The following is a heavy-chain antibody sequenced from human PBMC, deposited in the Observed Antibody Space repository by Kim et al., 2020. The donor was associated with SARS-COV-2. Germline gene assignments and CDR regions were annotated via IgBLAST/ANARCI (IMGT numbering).Heavy chain of an antibody. CDR3: ARRGIAARHFDY. V-gene: IGHV3-23*01. J-gene: IGHJ4*02. Sequence: YYADSVRGRFTISRDNSKNMLYLQMNSLGAEDTAVYYCARRGIAARHFDYWGQGTLVTVSS. D-gene: IGHD6-6*01.